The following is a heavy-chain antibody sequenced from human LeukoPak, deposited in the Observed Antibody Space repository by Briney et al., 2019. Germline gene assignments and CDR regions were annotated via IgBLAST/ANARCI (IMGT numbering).Heavy chain of an antibody. D-gene: IGHD2-15*01. V-gene: IGHV3-33*01. J-gene: IGHJ4*02. CDR2: IRYDGSNK. CDR3: ARDLVAAGGRDY. CDR1: GFTFSSYG. Sequence: GGSLRLSCAASGFTFSSYGMHWVRQAPGKGLEWVAVIRYDGSNKYYADSVKGRFTISRDNSKNTLYLQMNSLRAEDTAVYYCARDLVAAGGRDYWGQGTLVTVSS.